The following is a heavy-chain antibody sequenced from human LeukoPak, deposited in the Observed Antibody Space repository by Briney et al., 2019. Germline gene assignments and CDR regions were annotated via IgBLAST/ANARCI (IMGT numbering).Heavy chain of an antibody. J-gene: IGHJ4*02. D-gene: IGHD3-22*01. Sequence: GGSLRLSCAASGFTFTSYSTNRVRQAPGKGLEWVSTISGGGGSTYYADSVKGRFTISRDNAKNSLYLQMNSLRAEDTAVYYCARDRYYYDSSGYYPYYFDYWGQGTLVTVSS. CDR3: ARDRYYYDSSGYYPYYFDY. CDR1: GFTFTSYS. V-gene: IGHV3-21*01. CDR2: ISGGGGST.